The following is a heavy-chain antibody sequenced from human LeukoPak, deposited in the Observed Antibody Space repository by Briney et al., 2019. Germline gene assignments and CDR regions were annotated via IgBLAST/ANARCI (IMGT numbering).Heavy chain of an antibody. J-gene: IGHJ4*02. CDR2: IYPGDSDT. D-gene: IGHD3-22*01. V-gene: IGHV5-51*01. CDR3: ARGGYDSSGYYLDKYYFDY. Sequence: GESLKISCKSSGYSFTSYWIGWVRQMPGKGLEWMGIIYPGDSDTRYSPSFQGQVTISADKSISTAYLQWSSLKASDTAMYYCARGGYDSSGYYLDKYYFDYWGQGTLVTVSS. CDR1: GYSFTSYW.